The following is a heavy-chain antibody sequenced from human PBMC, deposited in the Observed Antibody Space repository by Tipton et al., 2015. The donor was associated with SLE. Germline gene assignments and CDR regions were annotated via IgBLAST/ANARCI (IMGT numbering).Heavy chain of an antibody. CDR2: ISSSSSYI. CDR3: ARDLAFYGMDV. CDR1: GFTFSSYS. V-gene: IGHV3-21*01. J-gene: IGHJ6*02. D-gene: IGHD3-16*01. Sequence: SLRLSCAASGFTFSSYSMNWVRQAPGKGLEWVSSISSSSSYIYYADSVKGRFTISRDNAKNSLYLQMNSLRAEDTAVYYCARDLAFYGMDVWGQGTMVSVSS.